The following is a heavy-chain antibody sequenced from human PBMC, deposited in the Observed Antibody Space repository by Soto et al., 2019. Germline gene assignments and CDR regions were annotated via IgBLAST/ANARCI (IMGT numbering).Heavy chain of an antibody. V-gene: IGHV1-18*01. CDR1: GYTFTSYG. Sequence: ASVKVSCKASGYTFTSYGISWVRQAPGQGLEWMGWISAYNGNTNYAQKLQGRVTMTTDTSTSTAYMELSSLRSEDTAVYYCARERSFSVRVDPFDYWGQGTLVTVSS. D-gene: IGHD3-16*02. CDR3: ARERSFSVRVDPFDY. CDR2: ISAYNGNT. J-gene: IGHJ4*02.